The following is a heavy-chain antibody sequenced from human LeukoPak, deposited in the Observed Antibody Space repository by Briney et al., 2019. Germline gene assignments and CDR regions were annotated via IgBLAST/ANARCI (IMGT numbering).Heavy chain of an antibody. V-gene: IGHV3-7*01. CDR3: ARQWGWFTSGWWLDTLDV. CDR1: GFTFSTSW. Sequence: GGTLRLSCAASGFTFSTSWMNWVRQAPGKGLEWVANIKEDGSVKNYVDSVKGRFTISRDNAKNSLYLEINCLRAEDTAVYYCARQWGWFTSGWWLDTLDVWGQGSMVIVSS. CDR2: IKEDGSVK. D-gene: IGHD6-19*01. J-gene: IGHJ3*01.